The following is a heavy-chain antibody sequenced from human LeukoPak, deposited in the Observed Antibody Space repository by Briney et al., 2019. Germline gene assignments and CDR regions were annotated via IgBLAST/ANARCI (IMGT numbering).Heavy chain of an antibody. V-gene: IGHV3-43*01. D-gene: IGHD4-17*01. J-gene: IGHJ6*03. CDR3: AKSGHGDYYYMDV. CDR1: GFTFDDYT. CDR2: ISWDGGST. Sequence: PGGSLRLSCAASGFTFDDYTMHWVRQAPGKGLEWVSLISWDGGSTYYADSVKGRFTISRDNSKNSLYLQMNSLRTEDTALYYCAKSGHGDYYYMDVWGKGTTVTISS.